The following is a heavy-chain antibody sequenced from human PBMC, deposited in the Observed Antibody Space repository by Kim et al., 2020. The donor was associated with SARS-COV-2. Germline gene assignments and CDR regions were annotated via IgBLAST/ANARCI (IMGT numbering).Heavy chain of an antibody. Sequence: GGSLRLSCAASGFTFSSYAMSWVRQAPGKGLEWVSAISGSGGSTYYADSVKGRFTISRDNSKNTLYLQMNSLRAEDTAVYYCAKGGHLGYCSSTSCSVLRYFDWLLSADAFDIWGQGTMVTVSS. V-gene: IGHV3-23*01. CDR2: ISGSGGST. CDR1: GFTFSSYA. CDR3: AKGGHLGYCSSTSCSVLRYFDWLLSADAFDI. J-gene: IGHJ3*02. D-gene: IGHD3-9*01.